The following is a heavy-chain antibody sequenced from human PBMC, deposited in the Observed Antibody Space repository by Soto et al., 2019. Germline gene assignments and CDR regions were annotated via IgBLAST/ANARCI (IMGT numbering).Heavy chain of an antibody. CDR3: ARSMETNYFYCMDV. CDR1: GGTFRSYA. Sequence: QVQLVQSGAEVREPGSSVKVSCEASGGTFRSYAINWVRQAPGQGLEWMGGIIPMFGKPNYAEKFLGRVTISADESPSTAYMEVTRLKSEDTAVYYCARSMETNYFYCMDVWGLGTTVTVSS. D-gene: IGHD2-8*01. CDR2: IIPMFGKP. J-gene: IGHJ6*02. V-gene: IGHV1-69*01.